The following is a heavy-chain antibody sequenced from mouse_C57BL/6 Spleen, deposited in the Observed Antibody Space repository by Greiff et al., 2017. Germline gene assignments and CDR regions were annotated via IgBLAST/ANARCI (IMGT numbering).Heavy chain of an antibody. V-gene: IGHV1-82*01. Sequence: QVQLQQSGPELVKPGASVKISCKASGYAFSSPWMNWVKQRPGKGLEWIGRIYPGDGDTNYNGKFKGKATLTADKSSSTAYMQLSSLTSEDSAVYFCARPPYYGSSYDYFDVWGTGTTVTVSS. CDR1: GYAFSSPW. CDR3: ARPPYYGSSYDYFDV. D-gene: IGHD1-1*01. J-gene: IGHJ1*03. CDR2: IYPGDGDT.